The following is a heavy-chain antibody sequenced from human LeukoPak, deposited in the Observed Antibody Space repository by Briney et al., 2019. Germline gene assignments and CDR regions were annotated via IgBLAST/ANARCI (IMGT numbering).Heavy chain of an antibody. CDR1: GYTLTELS. J-gene: IGHJ6*03. V-gene: IGHV1-24*01. D-gene: IGHD2-2*02. CDR2: FDPEDGET. Sequence: ASVKVSCKVSGYTLTELSMHWVRQAPGKGLEWMGGFDPEDGETIYAQKFQGRVTMTEDTSTDTAYMELSSLRSEDTAVYYCATGGGPAAIPYYYMDVWGKGTTVTVSS. CDR3: ATGGGPAAIPYYYMDV.